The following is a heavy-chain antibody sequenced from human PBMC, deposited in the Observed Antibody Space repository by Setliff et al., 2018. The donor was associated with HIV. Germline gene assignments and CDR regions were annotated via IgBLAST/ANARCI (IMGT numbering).Heavy chain of an antibody. CDR3: ARDSRDIVVVIAPEPEPYYYYGMDV. V-gene: IGHV1-69*06. CDR2: IIPIFGTA. CDR1: GGTFSSYA. Sequence: SVKVSCKASGGTFSSYAISWVRQAPGQGLEWMGRIIPIFGTANYAQNFQGRVTITADKSTNTAYMELRSLRSEDTAVYFCARDSRDIVVVIAPEPEPYYYYGMDVWGEGTTVTVSS. D-gene: IGHD2-15*01. J-gene: IGHJ6*04.